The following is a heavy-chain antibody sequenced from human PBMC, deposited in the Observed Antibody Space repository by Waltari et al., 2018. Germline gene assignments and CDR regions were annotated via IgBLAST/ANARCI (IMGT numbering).Heavy chain of an antibody. CDR3: ARTNTADIAARPFDY. CDR1: GFSLSTSGMR. Sequence: QVTLKESGPALVKPTQTLTLTCTLSGFSLSTSGMRVSWICQPPGKALEWLARIDWDDDKFYSTSLKTRLTISKDTSKNQVVLTMTNMDPVDTATYYCARTNTADIAARPFDYWGQGTLVTVSS. V-gene: IGHV2-70*04. J-gene: IGHJ4*02. D-gene: IGHD6-6*01. CDR2: IDWDDDK.